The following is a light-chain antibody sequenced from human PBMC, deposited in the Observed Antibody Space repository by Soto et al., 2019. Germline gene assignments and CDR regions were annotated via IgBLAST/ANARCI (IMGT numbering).Light chain of an antibody. CDR1: QSVSSSY. V-gene: IGKV3-20*01. Sequence: EIVLTQSPGSLPLSPGERATLSCRASQSVSSSYLAWYQQTPGQAPRLLIYDASSRATGIPDRFSGSGSGTDFTLAISRLEPEDFAVYYCHQYGSSPRTFGQGTKVDIK. J-gene: IGKJ1*01. CDR3: HQYGSSPRT. CDR2: DAS.